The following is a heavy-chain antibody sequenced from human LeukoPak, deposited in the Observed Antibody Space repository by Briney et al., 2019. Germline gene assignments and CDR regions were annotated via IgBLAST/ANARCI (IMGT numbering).Heavy chain of an antibody. CDR3: ASLYDSSGYPLDY. CDR2: IYHSGTT. J-gene: IGHJ4*02. Sequence: PSETLSLTCTVSGYSISNGYYWGWIRQPPGKGLEWIGSIYHSGTTYYNPSLKSRVSISVGTSKNQFSLKLSSVTAADTAVYYCASLYDSSGYPLDYWGQGTLVTVSS. CDR1: GYSISNGYY. V-gene: IGHV4-38-2*02. D-gene: IGHD3-22*01.